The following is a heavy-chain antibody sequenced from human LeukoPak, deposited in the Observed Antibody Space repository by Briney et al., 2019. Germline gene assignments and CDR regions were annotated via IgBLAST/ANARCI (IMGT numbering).Heavy chain of an antibody. V-gene: IGHV3-30*18. J-gene: IGHJ6*02. CDR1: GFSFSSFG. Sequence: GGSLRLSCAASGFSFSSFGMHWVRQAPGKGLEWVAVISFDGSEKYYADSVKGRFTSSRDNSKNTLYLQMNSLRAEDPAVYYGAKAPINHDTVMSGGKRSPSYYGMDFWGQGTTVIVSS. D-gene: IGHD5-18*01. CDR3: AKAPINHDTVMSGGKRSPSYYGMDF. CDR2: ISFDGSEK.